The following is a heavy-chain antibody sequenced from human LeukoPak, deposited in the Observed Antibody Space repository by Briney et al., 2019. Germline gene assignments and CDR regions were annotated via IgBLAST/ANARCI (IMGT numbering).Heavy chain of an antibody. Sequence: GESLKISRKGSGYSFTSYWIGRVRQMPGKGLEWMGIIYPGDSDTRYSPSFQGQVTISPDQSITTATLQCSSLKASDTAIYYCARHHDYGDYGCFDYWGQGTLVTVSS. J-gene: IGHJ4*02. CDR1: GYSFTSYW. CDR3: ARHHDYGDYGCFDY. D-gene: IGHD4-17*01. V-gene: IGHV5-51*01. CDR2: IYPGDSDT.